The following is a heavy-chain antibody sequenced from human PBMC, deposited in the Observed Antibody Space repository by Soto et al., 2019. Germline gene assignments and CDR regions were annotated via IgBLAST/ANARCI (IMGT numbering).Heavy chain of an antibody. V-gene: IGHV4-39*01. CDR2: IYYAGNT. CDR1: GGFISSRHYY. D-gene: IGHD2-2*01. J-gene: IGHJ6*03. CDR3: ARHVPFHCSSTSCYNSFHMDV. Sequence: PSEALSLTCTVSGGFISSRHYYGGWIRQPQGKGLEWIGSIYYAGNTYYNHSLKSRVTVSVDTSKNQFSLKLSSVTAADTAVYYCARHVPFHCSSTSCYNSFHMDVWGKATTVS.